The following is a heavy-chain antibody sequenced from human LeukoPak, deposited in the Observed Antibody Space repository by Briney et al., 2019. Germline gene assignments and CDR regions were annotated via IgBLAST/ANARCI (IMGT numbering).Heavy chain of an antibody. CDR1: GGTFSSYA. CDR2: IIPIFGTA. J-gene: IGHJ4*02. D-gene: IGHD1-20*01. CDR3: ARAEYNWNDEFSY. Sequence: SVKVPCKASGGTFSSYAISWVRQAPGQGLEWMGGIIPIFGTANYAQKFQGRVTITADESTSTAYMELSSLRSEDTAVYYCARAEYNWNDEFSYWGQGTLVTVSS. V-gene: IGHV1-69*13.